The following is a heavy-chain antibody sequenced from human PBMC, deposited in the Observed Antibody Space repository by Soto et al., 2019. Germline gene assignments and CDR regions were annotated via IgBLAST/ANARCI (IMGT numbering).Heavy chain of an antibody. Sequence: QVQLVQSGAEVKKPGASVKVSCKASGYTFTSYYMHWVRQAPGQGLEWMGIINPSGGSTSYAQKFQGRVTMTRDTSTSTVYMELSSLRSEDTAVYYCARVSSSFGSSRDFDYWGQGTLVTVSS. CDR1: GYTFTSYY. D-gene: IGHD6-6*01. CDR2: INPSGGST. V-gene: IGHV1-46*01. CDR3: ARVSSSFGSSRDFDY. J-gene: IGHJ4*02.